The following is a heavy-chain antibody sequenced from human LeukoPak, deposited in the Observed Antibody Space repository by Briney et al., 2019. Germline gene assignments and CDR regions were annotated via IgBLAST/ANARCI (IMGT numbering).Heavy chain of an antibody. V-gene: IGHV3-30-3*01. J-gene: IGHJ3*02. D-gene: IGHD1-26*01. CDR3: AREWELLALRLDDAFDI. CDR1: GFTFSSYA. CDR2: ISYDGSNK. Sequence: GRSLRLACAGSGFTFSSYAMHWVRQAPGKGLEWVSVISYDGSNKYYADSVKGRFTISRDNSKNTLYLQMNSLRAEDTAVYYCAREWELLALRLDDAFDIWRQGTMVTVSS.